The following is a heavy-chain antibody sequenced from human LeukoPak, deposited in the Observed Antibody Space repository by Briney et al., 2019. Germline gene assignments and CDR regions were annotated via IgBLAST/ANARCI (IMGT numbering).Heavy chain of an antibody. CDR3: ARDRYDILTGYNDAFDV. D-gene: IGHD3-9*01. Sequence: GGSLRLSCAASGFTFSSYGMHWVRQAPGKGLEWVANIKQDGSEKYYVDSVKGRFTISRDNAKNSLYLQMNSLRAEDTAAYYCARDRYDILTGYNDAFDVWGQGTKVIVSS. J-gene: IGHJ3*01. CDR1: GFTFSSYG. CDR2: IKQDGSEK. V-gene: IGHV3-7*01.